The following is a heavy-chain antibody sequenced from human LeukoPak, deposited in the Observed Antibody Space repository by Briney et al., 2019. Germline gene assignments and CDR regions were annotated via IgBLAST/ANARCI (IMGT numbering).Heavy chain of an antibody. CDR3: ARDGCSGGSCYNYMDV. CDR2: IYYSGST. V-gene: IGHV4-59*01. CDR1: GGSISSYY. Sequence: SETLSLTCTVSGGSISSYYWSWIRQPPGKGLEWIGYIYYSGSTNYNPSLKSRVTISVDTSKNQFSLKLSSVTAADTAVYYCARDGCSGGSCYNYMDVWGKGTTVTVSS. D-gene: IGHD2-15*01. J-gene: IGHJ6*03.